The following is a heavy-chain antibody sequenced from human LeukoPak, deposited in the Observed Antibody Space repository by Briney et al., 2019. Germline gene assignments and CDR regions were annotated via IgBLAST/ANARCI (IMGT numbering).Heavy chain of an antibody. V-gene: IGHV3-23*01. CDR1: GITFSSYA. J-gene: IGHJ3*02. D-gene: IGHD1-1*01. CDR2: ISGSGGST. CDR3: AREKKYTRDAFYI. Sequence: GGSLRLSCAASGITFSSYAMTWVRQAPGKGLEWVSGISGSGGSTHYADSVKGRFTISRDNSKNTLYLQMNGLRAEETAVYYCAREKKYTRDAFYIWGQGTMVTVSS.